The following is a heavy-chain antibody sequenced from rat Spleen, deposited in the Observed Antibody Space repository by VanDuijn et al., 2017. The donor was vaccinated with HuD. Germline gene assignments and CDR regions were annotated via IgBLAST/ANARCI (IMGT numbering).Heavy chain of an antibody. CDR3: ARTGFAY. CDR2: ISYDGSIT. Sequence: EVQLVESGGGLVQPGRSLKLSCAASGFTFSDYFLAWVRQTPTKGLEWVATISYDGSITYYRDSVKGRFVISKDNAKNTGYLQMKNLRSEDTAMYYCARTGFAYWGQGTLVTVSS. V-gene: IGHV5-7*01. CDR1: GFTFSDYF. J-gene: IGHJ3*01.